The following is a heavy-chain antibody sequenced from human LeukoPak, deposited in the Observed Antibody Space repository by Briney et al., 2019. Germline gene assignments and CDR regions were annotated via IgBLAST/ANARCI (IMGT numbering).Heavy chain of an antibody. Sequence: GGSLRLSCAASGLRFSAYGMYWVRQAPGKGLEWVAFIQYDGSYYYYGDSVKGRFTISRDNSKNTLYLQMNSLRAEDTAVYYCSTYSSSQGHWGQGTLVTVSP. CDR3: STYSSSQGH. CDR1: GLRFSAYG. D-gene: IGHD6-6*01. CDR2: IQYDGSYY. J-gene: IGHJ4*02. V-gene: IGHV3-30*02.